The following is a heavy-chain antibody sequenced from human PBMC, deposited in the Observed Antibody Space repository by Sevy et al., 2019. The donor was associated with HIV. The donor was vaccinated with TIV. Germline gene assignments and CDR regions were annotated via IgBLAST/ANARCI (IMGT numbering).Heavy chain of an antibody. D-gene: IGHD3-22*01. V-gene: IGHV3-33*01. Sequence: GGSLRLSCAASGFTFSNYGMHWVRQAPGKGLEWVAVIWNDGSNKYYADSVKGRFTISRDNSKSPLYLQMNSLRVEDTAVYFCARGGDFNDRSAKRDFDYWGQGTLVTVSS. CDR3: ARGGDFNDRSAKRDFDY. CDR2: IWNDGSNK. CDR1: GFTFSNYG. J-gene: IGHJ4*02.